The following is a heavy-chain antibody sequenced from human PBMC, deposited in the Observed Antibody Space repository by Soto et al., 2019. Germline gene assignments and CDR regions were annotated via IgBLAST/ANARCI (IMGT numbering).Heavy chain of an antibody. D-gene: IGHD3-22*01. CDR1: GGSISNYY. CDR2: VHDSWGS. Sequence: QVPLQESGPGLVKPSETLSLSCTVSGGSISNYYWSWFRQTPWKGLEWIGYVHDSWGSNYNPSLKSRVAISLDSSKSQFPLKLTPVTATDTAVYYCARQGLGARHGRVDVWGQGTTVTFSS. J-gene: IGHJ6*02. CDR3: ARQGLGARHGRVDV. V-gene: IGHV4-59*08.